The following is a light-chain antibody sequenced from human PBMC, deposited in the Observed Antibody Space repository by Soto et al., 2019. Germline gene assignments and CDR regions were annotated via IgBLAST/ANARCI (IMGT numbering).Light chain of an antibody. V-gene: IGKV1-5*03. J-gene: IGKJ1*01. CDR1: QNIKGW. CDR2: GAS. CDR3: QQYFSTRT. Sequence: DVQITQSPATLSASIGDRVTITCRAGQNIKGWFAWYQQKPGKAPNLLIYGASTLESGVPSRFSGSGYGTEFSLIISSLQLDYSGTYYCQQYFSTRTFGQGTKVEVK.